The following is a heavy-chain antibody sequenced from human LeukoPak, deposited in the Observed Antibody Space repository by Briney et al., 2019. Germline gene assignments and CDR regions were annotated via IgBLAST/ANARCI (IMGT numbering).Heavy chain of an antibody. CDR3: ASQVGATTLDY. Sequence: SETLSLTCAVYGGSFSGYYWSWIRQPPGKGLEWIGEINHSGSTNYNPSLKSRVTISVDTSKNQFSLKLSSVTAADTAVYYCASQVGATTLDYWGQGTLVTVSP. D-gene: IGHD1-26*01. J-gene: IGHJ4*02. CDR1: GGSFSGYY. CDR2: INHSGST. V-gene: IGHV4-34*01.